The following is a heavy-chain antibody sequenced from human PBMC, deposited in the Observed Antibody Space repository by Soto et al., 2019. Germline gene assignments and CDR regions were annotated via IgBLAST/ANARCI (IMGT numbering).Heavy chain of an antibody. D-gene: IGHD3-9*01. V-gene: IGHV4-34*01. CDR3: ARGRQILYDILTGYPDY. CDR2: INHSGST. CDR1: GGSFSGYY. J-gene: IGHJ4*02. Sequence: SETLSLTCAVYGGSFSGYYWSWIRQPPGKGLEWIGEINHSGSTNYNPSLKSRVTISVDTSKNQFSLKLSSVTAADTAVYYCARGRQILYDILTGYPDYWGQGTLVTVSS.